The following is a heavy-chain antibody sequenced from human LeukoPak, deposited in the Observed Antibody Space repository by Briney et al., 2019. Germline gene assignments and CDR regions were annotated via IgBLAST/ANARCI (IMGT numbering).Heavy chain of an antibody. CDR2: IWYDGSNK. V-gene: IGHV3-33*01. CDR1: GFTFSSYG. D-gene: IGHD4-23*01. CDR3: ARNGGNSVYFDY. J-gene: IGHJ4*02. Sequence: GGSLRLSCAASGFTFSSYGMHWVRQAPGKGLEWVAVIWYDGSNKYYADSVKGRFTISRDNSKNTLYLQMNSLRAEDTAVYYCARNGGNSVYFDYWGQGTLVTVSS.